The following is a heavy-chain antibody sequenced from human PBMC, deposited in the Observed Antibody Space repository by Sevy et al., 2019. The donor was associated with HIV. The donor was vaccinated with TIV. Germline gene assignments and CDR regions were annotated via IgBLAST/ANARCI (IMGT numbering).Heavy chain of an antibody. CDR1: GFTFSSYS. CDR3: ARIRGHDRGWFDP. D-gene: IGHD3-10*01. Sequence: GGSLRLSCAASGFTFSSYSMNWVRQAPGKGLEWVSSISCSSSYIYYADSVKGRFTISRDNAKNSLYLQMNSLRAEDTAVYYCARIRGHDRGWFDPWGQGTLVTVSS. V-gene: IGHV3-21*01. CDR2: ISCSSSYI. J-gene: IGHJ5*02.